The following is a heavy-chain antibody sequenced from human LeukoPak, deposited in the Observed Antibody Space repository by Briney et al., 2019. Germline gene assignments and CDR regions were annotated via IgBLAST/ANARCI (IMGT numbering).Heavy chain of an antibody. CDR2: LNQDGSKK. CDR1: GFTFSNYW. V-gene: IGHV3-7*01. CDR3: GRAAGDSYDY. Sequence: GGSLRLSCVPSGFTFSNYWVSCVPQATGKGLECLANLNQDGSKKYYAESVKGRFTISRDNPKNSLDLQINSLTAEDTAVYYCGRAAGDSYDYWGQGTLVTVSS. J-gene: IGHJ4*02. D-gene: IGHD6-19*01.